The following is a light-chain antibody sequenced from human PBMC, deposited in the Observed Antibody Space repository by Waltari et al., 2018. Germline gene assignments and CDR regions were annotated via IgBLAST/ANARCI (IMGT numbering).Light chain of an antibody. V-gene: IGKV1-12*01. Sequence: DIKMPHSPSSVYASVGDRVTITCRASQDIRSWLAWYQQRPGKAPKLLIYGASSLPSGVPSRFSGSGSGTDFTLTISGLQPEDFATYSCQQAHTFPPTFGPGTKVHIQ. CDR2: GAS. CDR3: QQAHTFPPT. J-gene: IGKJ3*01. CDR1: QDIRSW.